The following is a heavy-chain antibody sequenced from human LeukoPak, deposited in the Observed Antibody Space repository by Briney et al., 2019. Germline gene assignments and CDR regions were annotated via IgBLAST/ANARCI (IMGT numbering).Heavy chain of an antibody. CDR3: ATGGTAVVYYFHY. Sequence: ASVKVSSKVSGYTLSELSMQRVRQAPGNELESMGGFDPEDGETIYAQKFQGRVTMTEDTSTDTAYMELSSLRSEDTAVYYCATGGTAVVYYFHYWGQGTLVTVSS. D-gene: IGHD5-18*01. V-gene: IGHV1-24*01. CDR2: FDPEDGET. CDR1: GYTLSELS. J-gene: IGHJ4*02.